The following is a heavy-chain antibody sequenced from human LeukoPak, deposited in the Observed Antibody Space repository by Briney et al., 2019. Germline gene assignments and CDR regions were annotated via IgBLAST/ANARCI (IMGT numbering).Heavy chain of an antibody. Sequence: PGGSLRPSCAAPGFTFSSYGMHWVRQAPGKGLEWVAVISGDGSNKYYVDSVKGRFTISRDNSKNTLYLQMNSLRAEDTAVYYCANSPTYCSSTSCYINYWGQGTLVTVSS. CDR3: ANSPTYCSSTSCYINY. CDR1: GFTFSSYG. V-gene: IGHV3-30*18. D-gene: IGHD2-2*02. J-gene: IGHJ4*02. CDR2: ISGDGSNK.